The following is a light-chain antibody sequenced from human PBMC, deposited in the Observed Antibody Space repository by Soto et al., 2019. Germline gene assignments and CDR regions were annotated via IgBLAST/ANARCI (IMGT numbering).Light chain of an antibody. CDR2: KAS. CDR1: QSISSW. Sequence: DIQMTQSPSTLSASVGDRVTITCRASQSISSWLAWYQQKPGKAPKLLIYKASSLESGVPSRLSGSGSGTEFTLTISCLQPDDFATYYCQHYNSYPGWTFGQGTKVDVK. J-gene: IGKJ1*01. CDR3: QHYNSYPGWT. V-gene: IGKV1-5*03.